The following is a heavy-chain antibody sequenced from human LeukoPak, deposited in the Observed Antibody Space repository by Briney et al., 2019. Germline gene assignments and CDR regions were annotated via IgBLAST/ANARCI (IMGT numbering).Heavy chain of an antibody. CDR3: TRLHWGSGGSGSFDY. Sequence: SETLSLTCSVSGGSFISTSYYLGWVRPPPGKGLGWLGSIYYSGSTYYNPSLKSRVTISVDTSKNQFSLKLSSVTAADTAVYYCTRLHWGSGGSGSFDYWGQGTLVTVSS. CDR2: IYYSGST. CDR1: GGSFISTSYY. J-gene: IGHJ4*02. V-gene: IGHV4-39*01. D-gene: IGHD7-27*01.